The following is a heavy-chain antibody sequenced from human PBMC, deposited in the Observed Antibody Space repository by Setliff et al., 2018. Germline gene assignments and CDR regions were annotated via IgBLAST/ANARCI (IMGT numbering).Heavy chain of an antibody. CDR1: GDSISNHIKSHY. CDR2: IYYSGST. J-gene: IGHJ4*02. D-gene: IGHD5-18*01. Sequence: SETLSLTCTVSGDSISNHIKSHYWSWIRQPPGKGLEWIGYIYYSGSTYYNPSLKSRVTISVDTSKNQFSLKLSSVTAADTAVYYCARITSGIQLSPTSNDYWGQGTLVTVSS. CDR3: ARITSGIQLSPTSNDY. V-gene: IGHV4-59*11.